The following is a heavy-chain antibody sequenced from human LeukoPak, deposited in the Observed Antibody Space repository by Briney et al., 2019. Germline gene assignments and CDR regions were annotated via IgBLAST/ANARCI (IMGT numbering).Heavy chain of an antibody. CDR2: ISAYNGNT. Sequence: ASVKVSCKASGYTFTSYGISWVRQAPGQGLEWMGWISAYNGNTNYAQKLQGRVTMTTDTSTSTAYMELRSLRSDDTAVYYCARGYDSSGLGYNRFDPWGQGTLVTVSS. V-gene: IGHV1-18*01. J-gene: IGHJ5*02. D-gene: IGHD3-22*01. CDR3: ARGYDSSGLGYNRFDP. CDR1: GYTFTSYG.